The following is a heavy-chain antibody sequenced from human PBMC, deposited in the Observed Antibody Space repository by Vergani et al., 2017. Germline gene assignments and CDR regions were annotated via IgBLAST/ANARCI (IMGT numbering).Heavy chain of an antibody. CDR1: GYTFTSYY. J-gene: IGHJ6*02. V-gene: IGHV1-46*01. D-gene: IGHD2-21*02. CDR3: AACLWEGFGGDWTRGAYGMDV. CDR2: INPSGGST. Sequence: QVQLVQSGAEVKKPGASVKVSCKASGYTFTSYYMHWVRQAPGQGLEWMGIINPSGGSTSYAQKFQGRVTMTRDTSTSTVYMELSSLRSEDTAVYYCAACLWEGFGGDWTRGAYGMDVWGQGTTVTVSS.